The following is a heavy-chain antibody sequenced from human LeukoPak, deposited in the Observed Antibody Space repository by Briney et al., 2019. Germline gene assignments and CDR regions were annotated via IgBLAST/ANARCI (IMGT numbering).Heavy chain of an antibody. CDR1: GGSFSGYY. V-gene: IGHV4-34*01. D-gene: IGHD6-19*01. J-gene: IGHJ5*02. CDR3: ARGSSSFDP. CDR2: INHSGST. Sequence: SETLSLTCAVYGGSFSGYYWSWIRQPPGKGLEWIGEINHSGSTNYNPSLKSRVTISVDTSKNQFSLTLSSVTAADTAVYYCARGSSSFDPWGQGTLVTVSS.